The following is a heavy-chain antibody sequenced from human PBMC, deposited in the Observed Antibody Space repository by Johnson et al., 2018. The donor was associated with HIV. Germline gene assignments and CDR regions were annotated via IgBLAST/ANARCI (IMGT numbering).Heavy chain of an antibody. D-gene: IGHD5-24*01. CDR3: ARMAAHVSDF. J-gene: IGHJ3*01. CDR2: ISWNSGSI. CDR1: GFTFDDYA. V-gene: IGHV3-9*01. Sequence: EVQLVESGGGLVQPGRSLRLSCAASGFTFDDYAMHWVRQAPGTGLEWVSGISWNSGSIGYVDTVKGRFTVSRDNAKNSLYLQMNSLRVEDTAVYYCARMAAHVSDFWGQGTMVTVSS.